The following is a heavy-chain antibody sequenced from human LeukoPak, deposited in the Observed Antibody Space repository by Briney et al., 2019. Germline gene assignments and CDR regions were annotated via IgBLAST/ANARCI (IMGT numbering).Heavy chain of an antibody. CDR3: ARTIIGGATAHFDY. Sequence: QPGGSLRLSCEASGFTFSSYGMHWVRQAPGKGLEWVAVIWYDGSNKYYADSVKGRFTISRDNSKNTLYLQMNSLRAEDTAVYYCARTIIGGATAHFDYWGQGTLVTVSS. J-gene: IGHJ4*02. V-gene: IGHV3-33*01. CDR1: GFTFSSYG. CDR2: IWYDGSNK. D-gene: IGHD1-26*01.